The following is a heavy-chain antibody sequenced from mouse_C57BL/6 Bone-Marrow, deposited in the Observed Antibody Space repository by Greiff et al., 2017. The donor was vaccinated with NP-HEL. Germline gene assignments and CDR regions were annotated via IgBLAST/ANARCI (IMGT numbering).Heavy chain of an antibody. V-gene: IGHV1-42*01. CDR1: GYSFTGYY. CDR3: ASDSYGYAKDY. D-gene: IGHD2-12*01. J-gene: IGHJ4*01. CDR2: INPSTGGT. Sequence: VQLQQSGPELVKPGASVKISCKASGYSFTGYYMNWVKQSPEKSLEWIGEINPSTGGTTYNEKFKAKATLTVDKSSSTAYMQLKSLTSEDSAGDNCASDSYGYAKDYWGQGTSVTVSS.